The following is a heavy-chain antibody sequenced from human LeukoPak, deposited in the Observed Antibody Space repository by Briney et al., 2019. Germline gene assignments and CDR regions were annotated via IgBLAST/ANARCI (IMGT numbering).Heavy chain of an antibody. Sequence: GGSLRLSCAASGFTLSSYAMSWVRQAPGKGLEWVSAISGSGGSTYYADSVKGRFTISRDNSKNTLYLQMNSLSAEDTAVYYCAKASPMAVFICFDYWGQGTLVTVSS. J-gene: IGHJ4*02. CDR1: GFTLSSYA. V-gene: IGHV3-23*01. CDR2: ISGSGGST. D-gene: IGHD3-10*01. CDR3: AKASPMAVFICFDY.